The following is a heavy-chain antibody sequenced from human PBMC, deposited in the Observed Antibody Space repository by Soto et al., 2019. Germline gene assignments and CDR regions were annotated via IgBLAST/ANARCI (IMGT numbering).Heavy chain of an antibody. CDR3: ASIWFGDFDY. J-gene: IGHJ4*01. CDR2: FHSSGAT. D-gene: IGHD3-10*01. Sequence: PSESLSLTCTVSGGSISSADYYWSWIRQPPGKGLEWIGYFHSSGATYKDPSLKSRVTISVDTSKNQISLKLDSVTAADTDVYYCASIWFGDFDYWGHGTLVTVSS. V-gene: IGHV4-30-4*01. CDR1: GGSISSADYY.